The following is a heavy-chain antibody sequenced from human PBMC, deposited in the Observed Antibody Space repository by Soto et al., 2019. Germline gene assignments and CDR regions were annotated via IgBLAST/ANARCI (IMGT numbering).Heavy chain of an antibody. CDR1: GFTFSSYS. J-gene: IGHJ4*01. D-gene: IGHD2-15*01. Sequence: GSLRLSCAASGFTFSSYSMNWVRQAPGKGLEWISYIHRDDGTVYYADSVKGRFTISRDNAKNSLFLQMTSLRAEDTAVYYCARTLMCSGGNWSPYWGRGTLVTVSS. V-gene: IGHV3-48*01. CDR2: IHRDDGTV. CDR3: ARTLMCSGGNWSPY.